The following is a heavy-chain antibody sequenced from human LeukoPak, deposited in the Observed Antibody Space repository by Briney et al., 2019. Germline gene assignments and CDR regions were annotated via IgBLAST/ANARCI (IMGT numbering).Heavy chain of an antibody. J-gene: IGHJ4*02. CDR3: ARGSVLRFLEWPIPLDY. V-gene: IGHV1-69*05. CDR2: IIPIFGTA. Sequence: SVKVSCKASGGTLSSYAISWVRQAPGQGLEWMGVIIPIFGTANYAQKFQGRVTITTDESTSTAYMELSSLRSEDTAVYYCARGSVLRFLEWPIPLDYWGQGTLVTVSS. D-gene: IGHD3-3*01. CDR1: GGTLSSYA.